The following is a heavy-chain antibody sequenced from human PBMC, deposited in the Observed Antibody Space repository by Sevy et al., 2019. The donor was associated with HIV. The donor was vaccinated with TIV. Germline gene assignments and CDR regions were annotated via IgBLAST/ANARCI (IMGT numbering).Heavy chain of an antibody. J-gene: IGHJ6*02. Sequence: SETLSLTCSVSGGTIVSSGHYWGWIRQTPGKGLEWIGSIYYNGHTYYNPSLNSRLTISIDTSNNQFSLNLSSVTAADTAIYFCAREAGGYDYDYGMDVGGQGTTVTVSS. V-gene: IGHV4-39*02. D-gene: IGHD5-12*01. CDR1: GGTIVSSGHY. CDR2: IYYNGHT. CDR3: AREAGGYDYDYGMDV.